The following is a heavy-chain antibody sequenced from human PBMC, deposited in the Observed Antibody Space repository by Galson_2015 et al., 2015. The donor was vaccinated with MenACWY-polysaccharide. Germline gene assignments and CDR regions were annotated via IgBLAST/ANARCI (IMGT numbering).Heavy chain of an antibody. CDR3: ASTYCGRTSCYGPDY. V-gene: IGHV3-30-3*01. Sequence: SLRLSCAASGLTFSSYAIHWVRQAPGKGLEWVAVISYDGSNKYYADSVKGRFTISRDSSKNTVYLQMNSLRDEDTAVYYCASTYCGRTSCYGPDYWGQGTLVTVSS. CDR1: GLTFSSYA. D-gene: IGHD2-2*01. CDR2: ISYDGSNK. J-gene: IGHJ4*02.